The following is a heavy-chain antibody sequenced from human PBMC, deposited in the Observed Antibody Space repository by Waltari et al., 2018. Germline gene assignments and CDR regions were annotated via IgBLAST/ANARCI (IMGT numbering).Heavy chain of an antibody. J-gene: IGHJ4*02. CDR3: ARGDFWSGYYPHFDY. V-gene: IGHV1-69*02. CDR1: GGTFSSYT. D-gene: IGHD3-3*01. Sequence: QVQLVQSGAEVKKPGSSVKVSCKASGGTFSSYTISWVRQAPGQGLEWMGRIIPILGIANYAQKFQGRVTITADKSTSTAYMELSSLRSEDMAVYYCARGDFWSGYYPHFDYWGQGTLVTVSS. CDR2: IIPILGIA.